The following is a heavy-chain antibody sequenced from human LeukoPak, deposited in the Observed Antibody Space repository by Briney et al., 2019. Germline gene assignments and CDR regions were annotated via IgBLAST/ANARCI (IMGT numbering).Heavy chain of an antibody. CDR3: ARGSGWYGYFDY. Sequence: GESLKISCQGSGYRFISYWIAWVRQMPGKGLEWMGIIYPGDSDTRYSPSFQGQVTISADKSINTAYLQWSSLKASDTAMYYCARGSGWYGYFDYWGQGTLVTVSS. CDR1: GYRFISYW. D-gene: IGHD6-19*01. V-gene: IGHV5-51*01. CDR2: IYPGDSDT. J-gene: IGHJ4*02.